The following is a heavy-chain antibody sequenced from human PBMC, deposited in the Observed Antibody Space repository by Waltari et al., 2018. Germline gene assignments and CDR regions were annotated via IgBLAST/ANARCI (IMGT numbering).Heavy chain of an antibody. CDR1: GYTFTSYA. Sequence: QVQLVQSGAEVKKPGASVKVSCKASGYTFTSYAMHWVRQAPGQRLEWMGWINAGIGNTKYSQAFQGRVPMTRDTSSSTAYMELSSRRSEDMAVYYCARDGGRLAYGSSDAFDIWGQGTIVTVSS. J-gene: IGHJ3*02. V-gene: IGHV1-3*03. D-gene: IGHD3-10*01. CDR2: INAGIGNT. CDR3: ARDGGRLAYGSSDAFDI.